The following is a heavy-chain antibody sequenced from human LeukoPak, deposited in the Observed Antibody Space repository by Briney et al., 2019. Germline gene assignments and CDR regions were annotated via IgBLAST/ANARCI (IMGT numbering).Heavy chain of an antibody. CDR3: AKFPIYGSGRPPSDY. CDR2: ISGSGGST. V-gene: IGHV3-23*01. Sequence: GGSLRLSCAASGFTFSSYAMSWVRQAPGKGLKWVSAISGSGGSTYYADSVKGRFTISRDNSKNTLYLQMNSLRAEDTAVYYCAKFPIYGSGRPPSDYWGQGTLVTVSS. J-gene: IGHJ4*02. CDR1: GFTFSSYA. D-gene: IGHD3-10*01.